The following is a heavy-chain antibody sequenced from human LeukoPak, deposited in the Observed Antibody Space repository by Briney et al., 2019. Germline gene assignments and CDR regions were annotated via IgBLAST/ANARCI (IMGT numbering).Heavy chain of an antibody. J-gene: IGHJ6*03. CDR2: ISYDGSNK. D-gene: IGHD4-17*01. Sequence: GGSLRLSCAASGFTFSSYAMHRVRQAPGKGLEWVAVISYDGSNKYYADSVKGRFTISRDNSKNTLYLQMNSLRAEDTAVYYCARDALTTVTPRYMDVWGKGTTVTVSS. CDR1: GFTFSSYA. V-gene: IGHV3-30-3*01. CDR3: ARDALTTVTPRYMDV.